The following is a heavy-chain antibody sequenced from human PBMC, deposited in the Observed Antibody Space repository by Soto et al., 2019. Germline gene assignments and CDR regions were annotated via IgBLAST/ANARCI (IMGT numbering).Heavy chain of an antibody. CDR3: ATGLRFLPYYYGMDV. CDR2: IYHSGST. Sequence: SETLSLTCAVSGYSISSGYYWGWIRQPPGKGLEWIGSIYHSGSTYYNPSLKSRVTISVDTSKNQFSLKLSSVTAADTAVYYCATGLRFLPYYYGMDVCGQAPTVTVSS. V-gene: IGHV4-38-2*01. CDR1: GYSISSGYY. J-gene: IGHJ6*02. D-gene: IGHD3-3*01.